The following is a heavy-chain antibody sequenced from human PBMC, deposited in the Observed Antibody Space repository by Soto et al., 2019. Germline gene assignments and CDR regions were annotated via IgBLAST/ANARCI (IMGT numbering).Heavy chain of an antibody. V-gene: IGHV3-21*01. Sequence: EEQLLESGGDLVQPGGSLRLSCAGSGFTFSSHSMNWVRQAPGKGLEWVSSISSSSSYIDYADSVKGRFTISRDNAKNSLYLQMNSLRVEDTAVYYCARDLQMATIRGGDYWGQGTLVTVSS. J-gene: IGHJ4*02. CDR3: ARDLQMATIRGGDY. D-gene: IGHD5-12*01. CDR2: ISSSSSYI. CDR1: GFTFSSHS.